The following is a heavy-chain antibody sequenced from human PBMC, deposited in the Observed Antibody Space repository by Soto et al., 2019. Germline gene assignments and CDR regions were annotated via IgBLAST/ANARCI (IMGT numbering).Heavy chain of an antibody. V-gene: IGHV1-69*01. CDR3: ARVRRRYYDILTGYPSAFGY. CDR1: VGTFSSYA. CDR2: FIPIFGTA. Sequence: QVQLVQSGAEVKKPGSSVKVSCKASVGTFSSYAISWVRQAPGQGLEWMGGFIPIFGTANYAPKFQGRVTITADESTSTAYMELSSLRSEDTAVYYCARVRRRYYDILTGYPSAFGYWGQGTLVTVSS. D-gene: IGHD3-9*01. J-gene: IGHJ4*02.